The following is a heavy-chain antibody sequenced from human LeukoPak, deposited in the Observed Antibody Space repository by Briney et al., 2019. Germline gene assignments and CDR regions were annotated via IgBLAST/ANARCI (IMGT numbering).Heavy chain of an antibody. V-gene: IGHV3-72*01. CDR1: GFTFSDHY. J-gene: IGHJ6*02. D-gene: IGHD3-9*01. CDR3: ARGRSHDILTGYSRYYHYGMDV. Sequence: GGSLRLSCAASGFTFSDHYMDWVRQAPGKGLEWVGRTRNKANSYTTEYAASVKGRFTISRDDSKNSLYLQMNSLKTEDTAVYYCARGRSHDILTGYSRYYHYGMDVWGQGTTVTVSS. CDR2: TRNKANSYTT.